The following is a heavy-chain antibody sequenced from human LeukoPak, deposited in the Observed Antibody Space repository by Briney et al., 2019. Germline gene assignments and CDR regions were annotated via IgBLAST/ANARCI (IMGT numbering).Heavy chain of an antibody. CDR3: ARDYDPFSH. J-gene: IGHJ4*02. V-gene: IGHV4-39*07. CDR1: GGSISSSSYY. CDR2: IYYSGST. Sequence: PSETLSLTCTVAGGSISSSSYYWGWIRQPPGKGLEWIGSIYYSGSTNYNPSLKSRVTISVDTSKNQFSLKLSSVTAADTAVYYCARDYDPFSHWGQGTLVTVSS. D-gene: IGHD3-3*01.